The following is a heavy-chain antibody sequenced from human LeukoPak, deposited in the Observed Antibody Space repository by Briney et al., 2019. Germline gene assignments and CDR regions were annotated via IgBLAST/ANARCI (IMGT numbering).Heavy chain of an antibody. CDR1: GGSISSSY. CDR3: ATGGGWLSDS. D-gene: IGHD6-19*01. V-gene: IGHV4-59*01. Sequence: SETLSLTCTVSGGSISSSYCNWIRQTPGRGLEWIGNIYYSGTTNYNPSLKSRVTISVDTSKSQFSLNLSSVTAADTAVYYCATGGGWLSDSWGQGTLVTVPS. J-gene: IGHJ4*02. CDR2: IYYSGTT.